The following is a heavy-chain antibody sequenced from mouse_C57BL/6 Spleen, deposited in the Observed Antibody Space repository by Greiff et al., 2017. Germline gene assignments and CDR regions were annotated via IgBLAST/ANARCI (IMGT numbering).Heavy chain of an antibody. CDR2: IYPGDGDT. CDR3: ARAGYYDYDGD. D-gene: IGHD2-4*01. CDR1: GYAFSSYW. J-gene: IGHJ2*01. Sequence: VKLMESGAELVKPGASVKISCKASGYAFSSYWMNWVKQRPGKGLEWIGQIYPGDGDTNYNGKFKGKATLTADKSSSTAYMQLSILTSEDSAVYFCARAGYYDYDGDWGQGTTLTVSS. V-gene: IGHV1-80*01.